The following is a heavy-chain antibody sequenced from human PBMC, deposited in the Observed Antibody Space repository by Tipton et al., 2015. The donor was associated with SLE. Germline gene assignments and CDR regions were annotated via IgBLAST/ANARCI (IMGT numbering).Heavy chain of an antibody. CDR3: ARLRGLLFAFDI. J-gene: IGHJ3*02. CDR1: GGSISSSSYY. V-gene: IGHV4-39*01. Sequence: TLSLTCTVSGGSISSSSYYWGWIRQPPGKGLEWIGSIYYSGSTYYNPSLKSRVTISVDTSKNQFSLKLSSVTAADTAVYYCARLRGLLFAFDIWGKGTMVTVSS. D-gene: IGHD3-10*01. CDR2: IYYSGST.